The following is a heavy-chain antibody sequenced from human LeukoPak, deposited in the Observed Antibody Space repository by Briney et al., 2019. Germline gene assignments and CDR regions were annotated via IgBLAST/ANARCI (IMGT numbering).Heavy chain of an antibody. Sequence: GGSLRLSCSASGFTFCDYAMSWVRQAPGKGGEGVGFIRSKAYGGTIEYAASVKGRFTISRDDSKSSAYLQMNSLKTEDTAVYYCIRGRVHLDYWGQGTLVTVSS. CDR1: GFTFCDYA. CDR3: IRGRVHLDY. J-gene: IGHJ4*02. CDR2: IRSKAYGGTI. V-gene: IGHV3-49*04.